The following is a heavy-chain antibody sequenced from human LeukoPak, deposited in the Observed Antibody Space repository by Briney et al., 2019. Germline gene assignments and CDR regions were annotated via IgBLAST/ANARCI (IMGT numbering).Heavy chain of an antibody. Sequence: PSETLSLTCAVYGGSFSGYYWSWIRQPPGKGLEWIGEINHSGSTNYNPSLKSRVTISVDTSKNQFSLKLSSVTAADTAVYYCARHLGSRPQISSGWTGPYYYYYYMDVWGKGTTVTISS. D-gene: IGHD6-19*01. V-gene: IGHV4-34*01. CDR1: GGSFSGYY. CDR3: ARHLGSRPQISSGWTGPYYYYYYMDV. J-gene: IGHJ6*03. CDR2: INHSGST.